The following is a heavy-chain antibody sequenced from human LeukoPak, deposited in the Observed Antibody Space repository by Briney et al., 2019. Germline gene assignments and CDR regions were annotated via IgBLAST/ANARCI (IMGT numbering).Heavy chain of an antibody. D-gene: IGHD3-10*01. V-gene: IGHV4-59*01. J-gene: IGHJ3*02. CDR3: ARGRRRYYYGPDAFDI. CDR2: IYYSGST. CDR1: GGSISSYY. Sequence: PSETLSLTCTVSGGSISSYYWSWIRQPPGEGVEWIGYIYYSGSTNYNPSLKSRVTISVDTSKNQFSLKLSSVTAAGTAVYYCARGRRRYYYGPDAFDIWGQGTMVTVSS.